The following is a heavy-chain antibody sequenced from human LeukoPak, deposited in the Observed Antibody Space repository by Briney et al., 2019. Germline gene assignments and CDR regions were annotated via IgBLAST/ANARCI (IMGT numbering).Heavy chain of an antibody. D-gene: IGHD2-8*01. Sequence: GRSLRLSCAATGFTFFNYALAWVRQAPGKGLQSVSYISHIGHRTYYTASVLGRFTVSRDNSKNTLYLEMKGLTAEDTAVYYCAKDRRHCTSTFCSGDHFDSWGQGTLVTVSS. J-gene: IGHJ4*02. CDR3: AKDRRHCTSTFCSGDHFDS. CDR1: GFTFFNYA. V-gene: IGHV3-23*01. CDR2: ISHIGHRT.